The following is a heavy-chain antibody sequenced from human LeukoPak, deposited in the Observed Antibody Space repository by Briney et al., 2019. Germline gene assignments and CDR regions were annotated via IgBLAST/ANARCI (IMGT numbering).Heavy chain of an antibody. Sequence: ASVKVSCKPSGYTFPRYDINWVRQATGQGLEGMGWMNPNSGNTGYAQKFQGRVTITRNTSISTAYMELSSLRSEDTAVYYCARGVRGWNDDGYMDVWGKGTTVTVSS. CDR3: ARGVRGWNDDGYMDV. V-gene: IGHV1-8*03. D-gene: IGHD1-1*01. CDR2: MNPNSGNT. CDR1: GYTFPRYD. J-gene: IGHJ6*03.